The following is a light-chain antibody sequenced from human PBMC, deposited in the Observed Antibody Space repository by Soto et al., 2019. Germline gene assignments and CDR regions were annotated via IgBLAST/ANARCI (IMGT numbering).Light chain of an antibody. J-gene: IGLJ1*01. CDR1: SSNIGSYA. Sequence: QSVLTQPPSASGTPGQRVTISCSGSSSNIGSYAVNWYQHLPGVAPKVLIFSNNNRPSGVPDRFSGSKSGTSASLAISGLQSEDEADYYCSSHGGANNFYVFGTGTKLTVL. CDR3: SSHGGANNFYV. V-gene: IGLV1-44*01. CDR2: SNN.